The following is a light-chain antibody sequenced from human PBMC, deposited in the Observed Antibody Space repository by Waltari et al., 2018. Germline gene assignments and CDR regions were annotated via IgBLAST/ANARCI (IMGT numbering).Light chain of an antibody. CDR2: DVT. V-gene: IGLV2-11*01. CDR3: CSYAGSITFWV. CDR1: SSDVGGYNY. Sequence: QSALTQPRSVSGSPGQSVTISCTGTSSDVGGYNYVSRYQHHPGKPPKLIIYDVTKRPSGVPDRFSASKSDNTASLTISGLQAEDEADYYCCSYAGSITFWVFGGGTKLTVL. J-gene: IGLJ3*02.